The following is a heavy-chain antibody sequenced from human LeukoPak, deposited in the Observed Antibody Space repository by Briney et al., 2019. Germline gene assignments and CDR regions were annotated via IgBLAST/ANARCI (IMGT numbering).Heavy chain of an antibody. J-gene: IGHJ4*02. CDR2: IIPIFGTA. CDR1: GGTFSSSA. V-gene: IGHV1-69*05. D-gene: IGHD3-22*01. Sequence: GSSVKVSYKASGGTFSSSAISWVRQAPGQGLEWMGGIIPIFGTADYAQKFQGRVTMTRDTSTSTVYMELSSLRSEDTAVYYCARDQSGVITLYYFDYWGQGTLVTVSS. CDR3: ARDQSGVITLYYFDY.